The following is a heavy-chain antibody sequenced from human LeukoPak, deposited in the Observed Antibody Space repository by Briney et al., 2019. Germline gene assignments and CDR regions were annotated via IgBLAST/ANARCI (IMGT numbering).Heavy chain of an antibody. Sequence: GGSLRLSCAASGFTFSSYSMNWVRQAPGKGLEWISYISSSSSSIYYADSVRGRFTISRDNAKNSLYLQMNSLRDEDTAVYYCARGPSGSYIDAFDIWGQGTMVTVSS. V-gene: IGHV3-48*02. J-gene: IGHJ3*02. CDR3: ARGPSGSYIDAFDI. CDR2: ISSSSSSI. CDR1: GFTFSSYS. D-gene: IGHD1-26*01.